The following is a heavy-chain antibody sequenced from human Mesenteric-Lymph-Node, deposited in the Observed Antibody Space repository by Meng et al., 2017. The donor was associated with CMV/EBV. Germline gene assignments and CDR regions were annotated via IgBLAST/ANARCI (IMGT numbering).Heavy chain of an antibody. Sequence: GESLKISCVASGFTFSSYWMSWVRQAPGKGLEWVANIKPDGSEKYYVDSVKGRFTISRDNARKSLFLQMNSLRAEDTAVYYCTAHDAGWGQGTLVTVSS. V-gene: IGHV3-7*01. CDR1: GFTFSSYW. CDR3: TAHDAG. D-gene: IGHD1-1*01. J-gene: IGHJ4*02. CDR2: IKPDGSEK.